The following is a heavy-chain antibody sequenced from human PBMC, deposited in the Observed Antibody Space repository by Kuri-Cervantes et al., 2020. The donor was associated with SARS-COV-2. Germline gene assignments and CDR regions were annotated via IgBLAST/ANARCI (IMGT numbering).Heavy chain of an antibody. Sequence: GESLKISCAASGFTFSNYWMRWVRQAPGKGLEWVANIKQDGSEKYYVDSVKGRFTISRDNAKNSLYLQMNSLRAEDTAVYYCAMKSTRDNYYDSSGSFDYWGQGTLVTVSS. CDR1: GFTFSNYW. J-gene: IGHJ4*02. V-gene: IGHV3-7*02. CDR3: AMKSTRDNYYDSSGSFDY. CDR2: IKQDGSEK. D-gene: IGHD3-22*01.